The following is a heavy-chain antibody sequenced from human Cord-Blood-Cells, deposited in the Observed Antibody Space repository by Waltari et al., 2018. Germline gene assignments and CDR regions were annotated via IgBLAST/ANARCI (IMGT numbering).Heavy chain of an antibody. J-gene: IGHJ4*02. D-gene: IGHD3-10*01. V-gene: IGHV4-34*01. CDR3: ARTIRGCGVY. Sequence: QVQLQQWGAGLLKPSETLSLTCAVYGGSFSGYYWSWIRQPPGKGLEWIGEINHSGSTNYNPSLKSRVTISVDTSKNQCSLKLSSVTAADTAVYYCARTIRGCGVYWGQGTLVTVSS. CDR1: GGSFSGYY. CDR2: INHSGST.